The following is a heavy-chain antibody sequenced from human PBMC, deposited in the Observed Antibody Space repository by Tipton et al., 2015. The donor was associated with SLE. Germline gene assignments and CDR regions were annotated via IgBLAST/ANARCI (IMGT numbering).Heavy chain of an antibody. J-gene: IGHJ4*02. Sequence: GSLRLSCAASGFTFSNFWMTWVRQAPGKGLEWVANINQDGSEKSYVDSVKGRFTISRDNAKNSLYLQMNSLRAEDTAVYYCALSLTTIFSYFDYWGQGTLVTVSS. CDR3: ALSLTTIFSYFDY. D-gene: IGHD3-9*01. CDR2: INQDGSEK. V-gene: IGHV3-7*01. CDR1: GFTFSNFW.